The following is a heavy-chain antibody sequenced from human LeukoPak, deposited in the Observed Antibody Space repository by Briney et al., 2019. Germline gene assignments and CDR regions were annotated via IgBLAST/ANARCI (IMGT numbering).Heavy chain of an antibody. CDR1: GGSYSGYY. V-gene: IGHV4-34*01. CDR3: ARGGYDSSGYYLTIYFDY. J-gene: IGHJ4*02. CDR2: INHSGST. D-gene: IGHD3-22*01. Sequence: PSETLSLTCAVYGGSYSGYYWSWIRQPPGKGLEWIGEINHSGSTNYNPSLKSRVTISVDTSKKQFSLKLSSVTAADTAVYYCARGGYDSSGYYLTIYFDYWGQGTLVTVSS.